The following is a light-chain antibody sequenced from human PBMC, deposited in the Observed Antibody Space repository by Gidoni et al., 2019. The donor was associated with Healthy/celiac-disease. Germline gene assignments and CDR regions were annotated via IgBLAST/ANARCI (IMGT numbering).Light chain of an antibody. CDR2: DAS. CDR1: QSVSSY. Sequence: EIVLTQSQATLSLSQGERAPRSCRASQSVSSYLSWYPQNPGQASRLLIYDASNRATGIPARFSGSGSGTDFTLTISSLEPEDFAVYYCQQRSNWLTFGGGTKVEIK. J-gene: IGKJ4*01. CDR3: QQRSNWLT. V-gene: IGKV3-11*01.